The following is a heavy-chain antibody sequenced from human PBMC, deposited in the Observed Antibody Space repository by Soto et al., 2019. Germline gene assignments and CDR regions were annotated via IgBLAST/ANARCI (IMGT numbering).Heavy chain of an antibody. CDR2: IIPSLGTT. J-gene: IGHJ4*02. Sequence: QVQLVQSGAEVKKPGSSVKVSCTASGGTFSSDAFSWVRQAPGQGLEWMGEIIPSLGTTTYAPNFRDRLTITADTSTTTVYVELSSLRYEDTAMYSCAREMVTETTLGYFDSGGQGTPATVSS. V-gene: IGHV1-69*06. CDR1: GGTFSSDA. CDR3: AREMVTETTLGYFDS. D-gene: IGHD2-21*02.